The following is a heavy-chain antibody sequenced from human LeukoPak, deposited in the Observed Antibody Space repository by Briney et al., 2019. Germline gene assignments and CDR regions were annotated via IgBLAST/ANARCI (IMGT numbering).Heavy chain of an antibody. J-gene: IGHJ4*02. CDR3: TRGQYYYHSGHYLGNFDY. D-gene: IGHD3-22*01. Sequence: GGSLRLPCAASGFTFSMYALHWVRQAPGKGLEWVALISYDGSNADYVDSVKGRFTISRDNSKNTLFLQMNSLRAEDTAVYYCTRGQYYYHSGHYLGNFDYWGPGTLVTVSS. CDR1: GFTFSMYA. CDR2: ISYDGSNA. V-gene: IGHV3-30*01.